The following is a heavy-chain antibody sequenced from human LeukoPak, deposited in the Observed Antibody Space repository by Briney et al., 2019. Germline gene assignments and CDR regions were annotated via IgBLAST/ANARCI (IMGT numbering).Heavy chain of an antibody. D-gene: IGHD6-13*01. Sequence: GGSLRLSCAASGFTFSTYSMNWVRQAPGKGLEWVSSISSSSSYIYYADSVKGRFTISRDNSKNTLYLQMNSLRAEDTAVYYCARGGFRQSSSSSFDYWGQGTLVTVSS. CDR3: ARGGFRQSSSSSFDY. V-gene: IGHV3-21*01. J-gene: IGHJ4*02. CDR1: GFTFSTYS. CDR2: ISSSSSYI.